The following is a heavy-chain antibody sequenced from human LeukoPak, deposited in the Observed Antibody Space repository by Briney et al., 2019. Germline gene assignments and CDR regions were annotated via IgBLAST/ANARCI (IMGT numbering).Heavy chain of an antibody. Sequence: ASVKVSCKASGYTFGGYYMHWVRQAPGQGLEWMGWINPKSGGTNEAQKFHDRVTMTRDTSIRTAYMEVSRLRSDDTAVYYCARMPTYYYDSSGYRDIIVFDYWGQGTLVTVSS. CDR3: ARMPTYYYDSSGYRDIIVFDY. CDR2: INPKSGGT. J-gene: IGHJ4*02. V-gene: IGHV1-2*02. CDR1: GYTFGGYY. D-gene: IGHD3-22*01.